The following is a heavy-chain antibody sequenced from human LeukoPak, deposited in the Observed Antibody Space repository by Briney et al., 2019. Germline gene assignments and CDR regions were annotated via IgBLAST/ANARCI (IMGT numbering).Heavy chain of an antibody. V-gene: IGHV4-34*01. CDR1: GGSFSGYY. Sequence: PSETLSLTCAAYGGSFSGYYWSWIRQPPGKGLEWIGEINHSGSTNYNPSLKSRVTISVDTSKNQFSLKLSSVTAADTAVYYCARGGDHTVTTFGYYYYMDVWGKGTTVTVSS. J-gene: IGHJ6*03. CDR3: ARGGDHTVTTFGYYYYMDV. CDR2: INHSGST. D-gene: IGHD4-17*01.